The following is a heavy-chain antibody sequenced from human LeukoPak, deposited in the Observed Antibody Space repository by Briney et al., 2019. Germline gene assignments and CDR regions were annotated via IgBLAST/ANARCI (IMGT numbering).Heavy chain of an antibody. Sequence: GGSLRLSCAASGFTFSTYWMTWVRQAPGKGPQWVANIKQDGSEQYYVDSVKGRFTISRDNAKNSLYLQMNSLRAEDTAVYYCARDPPQESWGQGTLVTVSS. CDR1: GFTFSTYW. V-gene: IGHV3-7*01. CDR3: ARDPPQES. J-gene: IGHJ4*02. CDR2: IKQDGSEQ.